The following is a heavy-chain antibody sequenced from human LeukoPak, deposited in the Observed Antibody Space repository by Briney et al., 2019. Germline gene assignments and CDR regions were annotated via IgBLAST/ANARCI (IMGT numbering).Heavy chain of an antibody. J-gene: IGHJ4*02. V-gene: IGHV4-34*01. CDR3: ARESGFVTRSFDY. D-gene: IGHD6-25*01. CDR2: INHSGST. Sequence: SETLSLTCAVYGGSFSGYYWSWIRQPPGKGLEWIGEINHSGSTNYNPSLKSRVTISVDTSKNQFSLKLSSVTAADTAVYYCARESGFVTRSFDYWGQGALVTVSS. CDR1: GGSFSGYY.